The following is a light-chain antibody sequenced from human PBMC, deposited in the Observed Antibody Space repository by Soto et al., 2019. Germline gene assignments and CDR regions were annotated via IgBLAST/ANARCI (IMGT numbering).Light chain of an antibody. J-gene: IGLJ3*02. CDR3: LLYDSGARAWV. CDR1: TGAVTSGHY. Sequence: QAVVTQEPSLTVSPGGTVTLTCDSSTGAVTSGHYPYWFQQKPGQAPRTLIYDTTNKYSCTPARFSGSLLGGKAALTISGAQPEDEAEYYCLLYDSGARAWVFGGGTKVTVL. CDR2: DTT. V-gene: IGLV7-46*01.